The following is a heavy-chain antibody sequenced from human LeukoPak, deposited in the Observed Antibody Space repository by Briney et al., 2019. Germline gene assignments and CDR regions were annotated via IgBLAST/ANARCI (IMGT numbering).Heavy chain of an antibody. V-gene: IGHV3-74*01. Sequence: PGGSLRLSCAASGFTFSSYWMHWVRHAPGKGLVWVSRINSDGSSTSYADSVKGRFTISRDNSKNTLYLQMNSLRAEDTAVYYCAKDTAMVADYYYYMDVWGKGTTVTISS. J-gene: IGHJ6*03. CDR2: INSDGSST. CDR3: AKDTAMVADYYYYMDV. D-gene: IGHD5-18*01. CDR1: GFTFSSYW.